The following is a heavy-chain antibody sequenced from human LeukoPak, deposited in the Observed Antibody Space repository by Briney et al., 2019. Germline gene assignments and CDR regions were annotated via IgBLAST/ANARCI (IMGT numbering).Heavy chain of an antibody. CDR3: AGALRYFDWSTQNPIGLYCYYMDV. V-gene: IGHV4-59*08. D-gene: IGHD3-9*01. Sequence: SETLSLTCTVSGGSISSYYWSWIRQPPGKGLEWIGYIYYSGSTNYNPSLKSRVTISVDTSKNQFSLKLSSVTAADTAVYYCAGALRYFDWSTQNPIGLYCYYMDVWGKGTTVTVSS. CDR1: GGSISSYY. J-gene: IGHJ6*03. CDR2: IYYSGST.